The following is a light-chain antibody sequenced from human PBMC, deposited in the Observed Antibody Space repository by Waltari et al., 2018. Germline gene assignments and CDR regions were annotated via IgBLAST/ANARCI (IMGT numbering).Light chain of an antibody. J-gene: IGLJ1*01. CDR3: QVWDSGSDHYV. Sequence: SYVLTQPPSVSVAPGPTARISCDGNNIGSKNVHWYQQKPGQAPVLVVYDDGDRPSGIPERFSGSNSGNTATLTISRVDAGDEADYYCQVWDSGSDHYVFGTVTKVTVL. V-gene: IGLV3-21*02. CDR2: DDG. CDR1: NIGSKN.